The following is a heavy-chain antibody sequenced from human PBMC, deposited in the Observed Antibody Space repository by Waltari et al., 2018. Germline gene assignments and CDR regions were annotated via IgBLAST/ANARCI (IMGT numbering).Heavy chain of an antibody. CDR1: ELTFSSYA. CDR3: AKVVTNWFDP. CDR2: ITSGTTT. J-gene: IGHJ5*02. Sequence: EVQLLESGGGLIQPGGSMRLSWGASELTFSSYAMTWVRQAPGKGLEWVSSITSGTTTYYADSVKGRFTISRDNSKNTLYLQMNSLRAEDTAVYYCAKVVTNWFDPWGQGALVTVSS. V-gene: IGHV3-23*05. D-gene: IGHD2-21*02.